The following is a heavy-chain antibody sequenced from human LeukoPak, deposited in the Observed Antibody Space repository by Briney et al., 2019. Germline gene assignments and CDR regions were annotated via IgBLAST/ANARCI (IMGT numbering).Heavy chain of an antibody. CDR3: STGSGYAFDI. CDR2: INSDGSST. J-gene: IGHJ3*02. D-gene: IGHD3-10*01. V-gene: IGHV3-74*01. CDR1: GFTFSSYW. Sequence: GGSLRLSCAASGFTFSSYWMHWVRQVPGKGLVWVSRINSDGSSTSYADSVKGRFTISRDNAKNTLYVQMNSLRAEDTAVYYCSTGSGYAFDIWGRGTMVTVSS.